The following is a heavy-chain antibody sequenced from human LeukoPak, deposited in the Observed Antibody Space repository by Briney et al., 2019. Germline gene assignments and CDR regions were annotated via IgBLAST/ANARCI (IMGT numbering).Heavy chain of an antibody. Sequence: ASVKVSCKASGGTFSSYTISWVRQAPGQGLEWMGRIIPILGIANYAQKFQGRVTITADKSTSTAYMELSSLRSEDTAVCYCARDRYGDYSNWFDPWGQGTLVTVSS. CDR3: ARDRYGDYSNWFDP. J-gene: IGHJ5*02. CDR2: IIPILGIA. D-gene: IGHD4-17*01. V-gene: IGHV1-69*04. CDR1: GGTFSSYT.